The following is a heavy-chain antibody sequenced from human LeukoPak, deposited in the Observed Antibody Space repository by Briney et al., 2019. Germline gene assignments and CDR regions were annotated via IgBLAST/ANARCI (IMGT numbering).Heavy chain of an antibody. Sequence: GGSLRLSCAASGFSFSGYPISWVRQAPGKGLEWVSAISPGSDYKLYADSVKGRFTISRDNSRNTLSLQMDGLRPEDTAIYYCAKDVRRCNGGCTWGQGTLVTVSS. CDR1: GFSFSGYP. D-gene: IGHD2-15*01. V-gene: IGHV3-23*01. J-gene: IGHJ5*02. CDR3: AKDVRRCNGGCT. CDR2: ISPGSDYK.